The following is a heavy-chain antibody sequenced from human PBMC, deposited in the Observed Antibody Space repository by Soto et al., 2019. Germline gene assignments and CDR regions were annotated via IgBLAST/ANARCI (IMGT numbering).Heavy chain of an antibody. J-gene: IGHJ6*02. CDR3: ARIEIAVAGRYYYGMDV. CDR2: IDPSDSYT. Sequence: GESLKISCKGSGYSFTSYWISWARQMPGKGLEWMGRIDPSDSYTNYSPSFQGHVTISADKSISTAYLQWSSLKASDTAMYYCARIEIAVAGRYYYGMDVWGQGNTVTVSS. V-gene: IGHV5-10-1*01. D-gene: IGHD6-19*01. CDR1: GYSFTSYW.